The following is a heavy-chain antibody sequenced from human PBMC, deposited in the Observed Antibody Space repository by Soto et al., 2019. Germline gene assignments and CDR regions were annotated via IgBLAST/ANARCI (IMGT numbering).Heavy chain of an antibody. CDR2: IYSGGST. J-gene: IGHJ4*01. V-gene: IGHV3-66*01. Sequence: EVQLVESGGGLVQPGGSLRLSCAASGFTVSTKYMSWVRQAPGKGLEWVSVIYSGGSTFYADSVRGRFTISRDNSKNTVNLQMNSLRGEDTAVYYCARDPWAADYLGQGT. CDR3: ARDPWAADY. CDR1: GFTVSTKY. D-gene: IGHD3-16*01.